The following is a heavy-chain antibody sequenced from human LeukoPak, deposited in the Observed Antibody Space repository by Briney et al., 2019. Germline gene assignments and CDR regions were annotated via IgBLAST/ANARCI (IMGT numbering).Heavy chain of an antibody. CDR1: GFTFISYS. J-gene: IGHJ4*02. D-gene: IGHD3-10*01. V-gene: IGHV3-21*01. CDR2: ISSSSSYI. Sequence: GGSLRLSCAASGFTFISYSMNWVRQAPGKGLEWVSSISSSSSYIYYADSVKGRFTISRDNAKNSLYLQMNSLRAEDTAVYYCARAFGGGFDYWGQGTLVTVSS. CDR3: ARAFGGGFDY.